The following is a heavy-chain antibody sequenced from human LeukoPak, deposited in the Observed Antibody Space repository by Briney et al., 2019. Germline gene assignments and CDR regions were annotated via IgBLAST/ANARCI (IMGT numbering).Heavy chain of an antibody. CDR2: IYYSGST. D-gene: IGHD6-13*01. CDR1: GGSISSGDYY. J-gene: IGHJ4*02. V-gene: IGHV4-30-4*08. Sequence: SQTLSLTCTVSGGSISSGDYYWSWIRQPPGKGLEWIGYIYYSGSTYYNPSLKRRVTISVDTSKNQFSLKLSSVTAADTAVYYCARGIAAAGHHFDYWGQGTLVTVSS. CDR3: ARGIAAAGHHFDY.